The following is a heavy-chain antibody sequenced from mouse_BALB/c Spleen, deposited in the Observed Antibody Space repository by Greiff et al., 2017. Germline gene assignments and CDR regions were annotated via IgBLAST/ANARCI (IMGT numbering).Heavy chain of an antibody. CDR2: IYPGDGST. D-gene: IGHD2-1*01. V-gene: IGHV1S56*01. CDR3: ARSLYGKTPFAY. J-gene: IGHJ3*01. Sequence: VQLQQSGPELVKPGASVKMSCKASGYTFTSYYIHWVKQRPGQGLEWIGWIYPGDGSTKYNEKFKGKTTLTADKSSSTAYMLLSSLTSEDSAIFFCARSLYGKTPFAYWGQGTLVTVSA. CDR1: GYTFTSYY.